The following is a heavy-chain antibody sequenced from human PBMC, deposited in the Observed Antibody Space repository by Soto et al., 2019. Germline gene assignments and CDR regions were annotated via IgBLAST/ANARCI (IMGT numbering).Heavy chain of an antibody. V-gene: IGHV3-30-3*01. CDR2: ISHDGVNK. J-gene: IGHJ1*01. CDR1: GFTFSTAV. D-gene: IGHD3-22*01. Sequence: QVQLVESGGGVVQPGGSLRLSCAASGFTFSTAVMHWLRQAPGRGLEWVAVISHDGVNKQYGESVRGRFTMTKDNAQNRVYLEMNSLRVEDTAIYYCAKEDYSSGHAGTFHRWGQGTLVIVSS. CDR3: AKEDYSSGHAGTFHR.